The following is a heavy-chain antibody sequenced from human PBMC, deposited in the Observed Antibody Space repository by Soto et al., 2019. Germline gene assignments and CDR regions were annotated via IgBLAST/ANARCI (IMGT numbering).Heavy chain of an antibody. D-gene: IGHD6-19*01. J-gene: IGHJ6*02. CDR2: IYYSGST. CDR1: GGSISSSSYY. Sequence: QLQLQESGPGLVKPSETLSLTCTVSGGSISSSSYYWGWIRQPPGKGLEWIGSIYYSGSTYYNSSLKCRVTISVDTSKNQFSLKLSSVTAADTAVYYCARHGLAGGMDVWGQGTTVTVSS. V-gene: IGHV4-39*01. CDR3: ARHGLAGGMDV.